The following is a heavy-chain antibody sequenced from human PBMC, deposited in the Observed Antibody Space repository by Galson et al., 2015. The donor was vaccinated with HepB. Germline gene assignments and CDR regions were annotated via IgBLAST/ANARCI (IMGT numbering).Heavy chain of an antibody. Sequence: SETLSLTCTVSGGSISSSSYYWGWIRQPPGKGLEWIGSIYYSGSTYYNPSLKSRVTISVDTSKNQFSLKLSSVTAADTAVYYCASPDCSSTSCYDYDDYYYYYGMDVWGQGTTVTVSS. CDR1: GGSISSSSYY. J-gene: IGHJ6*02. CDR2: IYYSGST. V-gene: IGHV4-39*01. CDR3: ASPDCSSTSCYDYDDYYYYYGMDV. D-gene: IGHD2-2*01.